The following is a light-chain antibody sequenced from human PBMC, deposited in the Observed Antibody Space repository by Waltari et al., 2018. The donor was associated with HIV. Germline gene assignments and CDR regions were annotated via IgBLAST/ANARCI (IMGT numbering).Light chain of an antibody. J-gene: IGKJ2*01. CDR3: QQYNKWPMYT. CDR1: QSLGSN. Sequence: IMMTQSPATLSVSPGERATLSCRASQSLGSNLAWYQQKPGQAPRLLIYGASTRATGVPARFSGSGSGTQFSLTISSLQSEDFAIYYCQQYNKWPMYTFGQGTKLEMK. V-gene: IGKV3-15*01. CDR2: GAS.